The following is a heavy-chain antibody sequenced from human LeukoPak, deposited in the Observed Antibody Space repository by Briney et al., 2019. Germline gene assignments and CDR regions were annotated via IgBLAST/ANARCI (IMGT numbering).Heavy chain of an antibody. J-gene: IGHJ1*01. CDR3: ARAGWLQRGGYFQH. V-gene: IGHV4-34*01. CDR1: GESFSGYY. Sequence: SETLSLTCAVYGESFSGYYWIWIRQPPGKGLEWIGEINHSGSTNYNPSLKSRVTISVDKSKNQFSLKLSSVTAADTAVYYCARAGWLQRGGYFQHWGQGTLVTVSS. CDR2: INHSGST. D-gene: IGHD5-24*01.